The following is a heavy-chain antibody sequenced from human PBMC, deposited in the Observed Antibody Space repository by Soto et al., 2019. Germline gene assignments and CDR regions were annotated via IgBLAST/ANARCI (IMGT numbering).Heavy chain of an antibody. Sequence: SETLSLTCTVSGGSISSGDYYWSWIRQPPGKGLEWIGYIYYSGSAYYNPSLKSRATISVDTSKNQFSLKLSSVTAADTAVYYCARGPGRRDGYNYPDYWGQGTLVTVSS. D-gene: IGHD5-12*01. CDR3: ARGPGRRDGYNYPDY. CDR2: IYYSGSA. V-gene: IGHV4-30-4*01. CDR1: GGSISSGDYY. J-gene: IGHJ4*02.